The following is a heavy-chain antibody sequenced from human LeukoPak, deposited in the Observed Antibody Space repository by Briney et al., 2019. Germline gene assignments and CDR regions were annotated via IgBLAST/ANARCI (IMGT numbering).Heavy chain of an antibody. Sequence: PSGTLSLTCAVSGGSISSSNWWSWVRQPPGKGLEWIGEIYHSGSTNYNPSLKSRVTISVDKSKNQFSLKLSSVTAADTAVYYCARRPMVRGYYYYYYMDVWGKGTTVTISS. J-gene: IGHJ6*03. V-gene: IGHV4-4*02. CDR1: GGSISSSNW. CDR3: ARRPMVRGYYYYYYMDV. D-gene: IGHD3-10*01. CDR2: IYHSGST.